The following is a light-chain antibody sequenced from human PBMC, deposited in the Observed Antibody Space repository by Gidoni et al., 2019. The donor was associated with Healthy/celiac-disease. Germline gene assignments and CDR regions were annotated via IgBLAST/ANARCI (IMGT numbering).Light chain of an antibody. CDR3: QQYGSSPMYT. J-gene: IGKJ2*01. V-gene: IGKV3-20*01. CDR2: GAS. CDR1: QSVSSSY. Sequence: EIVLTQSPGTLSLSPGERATLSCRASQSVSSSYLAWYQQKPGQAPRLLIYGASSRATGIPDRFSGSGSGTDFTLTISRLEPEDFAVYYCQQYGSSPMYTVXXXTKLEIK.